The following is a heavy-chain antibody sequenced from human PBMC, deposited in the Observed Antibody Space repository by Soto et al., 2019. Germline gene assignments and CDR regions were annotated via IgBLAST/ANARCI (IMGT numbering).Heavy chain of an antibody. J-gene: IGHJ4*02. CDR2: ISGDGRFT. Sequence: GGSLRLSCGASGFTFSNYCMHWVRQAPGAGLVWVSRISGDGRFTSFADSVKGRFTISRDNAKNTLHLQMDSLRVEDTAVYYCARVGGSWGNFDYWGQGALVTVSS. CDR3: ARVGGSWGNFDY. CDR1: GFTFSNYC. D-gene: IGHD2-15*01. V-gene: IGHV3-74*01.